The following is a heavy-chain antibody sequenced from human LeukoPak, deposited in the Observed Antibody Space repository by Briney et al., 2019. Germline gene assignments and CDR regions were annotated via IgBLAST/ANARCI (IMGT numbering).Heavy chain of an antibody. CDR3: ASRRDGSNYAAFDI. V-gene: IGHV1-46*01. CDR1: GYTFTSYY. J-gene: IGHJ3*02. D-gene: IGHD5-24*01. CDR2: INFSGGTT. Sequence: GASVKVSCKASGYTFTSYYMHWVRQAPGQGLEWMGIINFSGGTTSYPQKFQGRVTMTRNTSTSTVYMELSSLRSEDTAVYYCASRRDGSNYAAFDIWGQGTMVTVSS.